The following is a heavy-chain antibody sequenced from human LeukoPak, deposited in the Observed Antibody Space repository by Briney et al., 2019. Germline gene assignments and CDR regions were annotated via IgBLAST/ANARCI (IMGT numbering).Heavy chain of an antibody. CDR1: AGSISSSSYY. Sequence: SETLSLTCTVSAGSISSSSYYWGWIRQPPGKGLEWIGRIYYSGSTYYNPSLKSRVTISVDTSKNQFSLKLSSVTAADTAVYYCARHAFEYSYGDDAFDIWGQGTMVTVSS. V-gene: IGHV4-39*01. J-gene: IGHJ3*02. CDR3: ARHAFEYSYGDDAFDI. CDR2: IYYSGST. D-gene: IGHD5-18*01.